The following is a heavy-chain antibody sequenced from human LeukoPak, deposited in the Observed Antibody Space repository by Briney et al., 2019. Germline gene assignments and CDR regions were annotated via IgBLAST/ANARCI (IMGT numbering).Heavy chain of an antibody. CDR3: VRNFDSYNAFDI. CDR2: IFYNGNT. V-gene: IGHV4-31*03. D-gene: IGHD3-22*01. Sequence: PSETLSLTCTVSGGSISIGGYYWSWIRQHPGKGPEWIGYIFYNGNTYYNPSLKSRLTISGDTSENQFSLKLSSVTAADTAVYCCVRNFDSYNAFDIWGQGTMVTVSS. CDR1: GGSISIGGYY. J-gene: IGHJ3*02.